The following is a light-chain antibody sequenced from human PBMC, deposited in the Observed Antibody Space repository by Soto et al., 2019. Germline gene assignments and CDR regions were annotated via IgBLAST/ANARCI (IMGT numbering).Light chain of an antibody. V-gene: IGKV1-39*01. Sequence: TQSQSSLSASVGDRVPITCRASQSIRTYLNWYQQRPGKAPSVLIYAASILQDGVPSRFSGSGSWTDFTLTISSLQPEDFATYFCQQSYSTPWTFGQGTKVE. J-gene: IGKJ1*01. CDR3: QQSYSTPWT. CDR2: AAS. CDR1: QSIRTY.